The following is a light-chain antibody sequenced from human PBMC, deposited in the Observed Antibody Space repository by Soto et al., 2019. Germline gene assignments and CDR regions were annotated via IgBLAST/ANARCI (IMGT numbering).Light chain of an antibody. CDR1: QTISSW. CDR3: QQYNSSPWT. Sequence: DIQMTQSPSTLSGSVADRVTITCLASQTISSWLAWYQQKPGKAPKLLIYKASTLKRGVPSRFSGSGSGTEFTLTISSLQPEDFATYYCQQYNSSPWTFGQGTKVDIK. J-gene: IGKJ1*01. V-gene: IGKV1-5*03. CDR2: KAS.